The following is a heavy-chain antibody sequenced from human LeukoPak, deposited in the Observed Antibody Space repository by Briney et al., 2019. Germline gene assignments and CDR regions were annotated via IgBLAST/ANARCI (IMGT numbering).Heavy chain of an antibody. J-gene: IGHJ4*02. D-gene: IGHD6-13*01. V-gene: IGHV4-31*03. CDR3: ARVAEGYGSSWYPLTAYFDY. CDR1: GGSISSGGYY. Sequence: SQTLSLTCTVSGGSISSGGYYWSWIRQHPGKGLEWIGYIYYSGSTYYNPSLKSRVTISVDTSKNQFSLKLSSVTAADTAVYYCARVAEGYGSSWYPLTAYFDYWGQGTLVTVSS. CDR2: IYYSGST.